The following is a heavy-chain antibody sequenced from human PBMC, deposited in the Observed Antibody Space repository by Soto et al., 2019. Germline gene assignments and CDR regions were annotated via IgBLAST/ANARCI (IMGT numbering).Heavy chain of an antibody. J-gene: IGHJ3*02. V-gene: IGHV4-30-4*01. CDR2: IYYSGST. CDR3: ASGDYDITSAAFDI. CDR1: GGSISSGDYY. Sequence: SETLSLTCTVSGGSISSGDYYWSWIRQPPGKGLEWIGYIYYSGSTYYNPSLKSRVTISVGTSKNQFSLKLSSVTAADTAVYYCASGDYDITSAAFDIWGQGTMVTVSS. D-gene: IGHD3-9*01.